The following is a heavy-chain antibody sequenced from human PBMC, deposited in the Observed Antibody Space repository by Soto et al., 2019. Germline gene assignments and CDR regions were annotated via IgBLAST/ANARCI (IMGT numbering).Heavy chain of an antibody. J-gene: IGHJ4*02. CDR1: GFTFSGSA. CDR2: ITSSGSEV. V-gene: IGHV3-23*01. D-gene: IGHD6-19*01. CDR3: AKEGYDSGWYWDY. Sequence: GGSLRLSCAASGFTFSGSAMTWVRQAPGKWLEYVSSITSSGSEVFHAASVKGRFTMSRDNSKNMLYLQMYSLRAEDTAVYYCAKEGYDSGWYWDYWGQGALVTVSS.